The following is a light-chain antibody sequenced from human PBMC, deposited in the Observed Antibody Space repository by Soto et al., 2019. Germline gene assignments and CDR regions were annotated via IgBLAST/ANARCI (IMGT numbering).Light chain of an antibody. Sequence: DIQMTQSPSSLSASVGDRVTITCRASQDITNYLAWYQQKPGKVPKLLIYAASTLQSGVPSRFSGSRSGTDFTLTISSLQPEDVATYYCQKYRFFGGGTKVDIK. CDR1: QDITNY. J-gene: IGKJ4*01. CDR2: AAS. CDR3: QKYRF. V-gene: IGKV1-27*01.